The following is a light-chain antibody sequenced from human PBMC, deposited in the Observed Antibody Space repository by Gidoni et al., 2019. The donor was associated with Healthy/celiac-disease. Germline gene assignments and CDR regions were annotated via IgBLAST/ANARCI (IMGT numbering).Light chain of an antibody. CDR1: QSISSY. Sequence: IQMTPSPSSLSASVGDRVTITCRASQSISSYLNWYQQKPGKAPKLLIYAASSLQSGVPSRFSGSGSGTDFTLTRSRLQHEDFVTYYCQQSYSTPPYTFGQGTKLEIK. J-gene: IGKJ2*01. V-gene: IGKV1-39*01. CDR2: AAS. CDR3: QQSYSTPPYT.